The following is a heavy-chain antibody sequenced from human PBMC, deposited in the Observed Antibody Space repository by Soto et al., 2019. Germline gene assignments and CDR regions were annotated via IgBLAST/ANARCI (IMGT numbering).Heavy chain of an antibody. D-gene: IGHD3-16*02. J-gene: IGHJ4*02. CDR3: AKDPDRYGYVWGTYRYIDH. V-gene: IGHV3-23*01. CDR2: ISTSGGRL. CDR1: GITFSNYA. Sequence: EVQLLESGGGLVQPGGSLRLSCTASGITFSNYAMSWVRQAPRKGLEWVSSISTSGGRLYYADSVKGRFTISRDNSKNTLYLQMTSLRVEETSVYYCAKDPDRYGYVWGTYRYIDHWGEGALVTVSS.